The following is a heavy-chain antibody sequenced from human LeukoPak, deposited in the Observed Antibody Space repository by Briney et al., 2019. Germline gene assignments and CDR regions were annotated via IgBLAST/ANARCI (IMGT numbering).Heavy chain of an antibody. V-gene: IGHV1-2*02. D-gene: IGHD3-9*01. Sequence: ASVKVSCKPSGSTFTGAYMHWVRQAPGQGLEWMGWINPNSGETKFAQKFQGRVNMSRDTSISKVYMDLGGLRSDDTGVYYCARVLFNSGYDYWGQGSLVTVSS. J-gene: IGHJ4*02. CDR1: GSTFTGAY. CDR3: ARVLFNSGYDY. CDR2: INPNSGET.